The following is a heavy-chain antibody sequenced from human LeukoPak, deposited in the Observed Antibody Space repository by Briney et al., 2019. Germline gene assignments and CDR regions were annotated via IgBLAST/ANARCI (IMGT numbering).Heavy chain of an antibody. D-gene: IGHD6-13*01. Sequence: AGGSLRLSCAASGFTFSNAWMSWVRQAPGKGLEWVGRIKSKTDGGTTDYAAPVKGRFTISRDDSKNTLYLQMNSLKTEDAAVYYCTTGGNIAAAAQSLLFDYWGQGTLVTVSS. CDR3: TTGGNIAAAAQSLLFDY. CDR2: IKSKTDGGTT. V-gene: IGHV3-15*01. J-gene: IGHJ4*02. CDR1: GFTFSNAW.